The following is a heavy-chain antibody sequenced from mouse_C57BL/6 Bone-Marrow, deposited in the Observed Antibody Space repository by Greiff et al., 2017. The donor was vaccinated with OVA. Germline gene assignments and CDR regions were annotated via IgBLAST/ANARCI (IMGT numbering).Heavy chain of an antibody. Sequence: EVKLVESGEGLVKPGGSLKLSCAASGFTFSSYAMSWVRQTPEKRLEWVAYISSGGDYIYYADTVKGRFTLSRDNARNTLYLQMSSLKSEDTAMYYCTRGNCNYVVDDYAMDYWGQGTSVTVSS. J-gene: IGHJ4*01. CDR3: TRGNCNYVVDDYAMDY. CDR1: GFTFSSYA. V-gene: IGHV5-9-1*02. D-gene: IGHD2-1*01. CDR2: ISSGGDYI.